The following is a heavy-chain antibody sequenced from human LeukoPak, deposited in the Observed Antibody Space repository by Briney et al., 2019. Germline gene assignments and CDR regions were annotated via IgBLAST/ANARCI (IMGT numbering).Heavy chain of an antibody. D-gene: IGHD3-22*01. Sequence: GASVKVSCKASGYTFTGYYMHWVRQAPGQGLEWMGWINPNSGGTNYAQKFQGRVTMTRDTSISTAYMELSRLRSDDTAVYYCARDYYDRVPDAFDIWGQGTMVTVSS. J-gene: IGHJ3*02. V-gene: IGHV1-2*02. CDR2: INPNSGGT. CDR3: ARDYYDRVPDAFDI. CDR1: GYTFTGYY.